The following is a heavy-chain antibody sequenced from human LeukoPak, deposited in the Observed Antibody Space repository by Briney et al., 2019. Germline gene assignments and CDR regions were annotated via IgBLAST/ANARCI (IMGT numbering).Heavy chain of an antibody. V-gene: IGHV1-46*01. CDR2: INPSGGST. CDR1: GYTFTSYY. J-gene: IGHJ5*02. CDR3: ARDRDSSGWTNWFDP. Sequence: ASVKVSCKASGYTFTSYYMHWVRQAPGQGLEWMGIINPSGGSTSYAQKFQGRVTMTRDTSTSAVYMELSSLRSEDTAVYYCARDRDSSGWTNWFDPWGQGTLVTVSS. D-gene: IGHD6-19*01.